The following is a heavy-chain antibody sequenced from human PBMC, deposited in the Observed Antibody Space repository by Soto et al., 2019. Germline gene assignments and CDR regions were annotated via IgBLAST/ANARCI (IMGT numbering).Heavy chain of an antibody. D-gene: IGHD2-2*01. Sequence: PSETLSLTCTVSGGSISSYYWSWIRQPPGKGLEWIGYIYYSGSTNYNPSLKSRVTISVDTSKNQFSLKLCSVTAADTAVYYCARAPVVQAEIYPGGMDVWGQGTTVTVSS. CDR1: GGSISSYY. CDR2: IYYSGST. V-gene: IGHV4-59*01. J-gene: IGHJ6*02. CDR3: ARAPVVQAEIYPGGMDV.